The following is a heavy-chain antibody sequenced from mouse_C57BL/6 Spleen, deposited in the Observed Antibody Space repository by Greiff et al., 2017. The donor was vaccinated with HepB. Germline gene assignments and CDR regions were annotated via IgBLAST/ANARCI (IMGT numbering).Heavy chain of an antibody. CDR1: GFNIKDDY. J-gene: IGHJ2*01. V-gene: IGHV14-4*01. Sequence: DVQLQESGAELVRPGASVKLSCTASGFNIKDDYMHWVKQRPEQGLEWIGWIDPENGDTEYASKFQGKATITADTSSNTAYLQLSSLTSEDTAVYYCTRGTTVVAKDYWGQGTTLTVSS. D-gene: IGHD1-1*01. CDR3: TRGTTVVAKDY. CDR2: IDPENGDT.